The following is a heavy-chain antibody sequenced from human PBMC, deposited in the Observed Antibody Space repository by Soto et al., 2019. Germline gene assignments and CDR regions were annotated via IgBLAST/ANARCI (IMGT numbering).Heavy chain of an antibody. CDR1: GFTFDDYA. Sequence: EVQLVESGGGLVQPGRSLRLSCAASGFTFDDYAMHWVRQAPGKGLEWVSGISWNSGSIGYADSVKGRFTISRDNAKNSLYLQMNSLRAEDTALYYCAKDEHRVVVAARGFDYWGQGTLVTVSS. J-gene: IGHJ4*02. D-gene: IGHD2-15*01. CDR3: AKDEHRVVVAARGFDY. CDR2: ISWNSGSI. V-gene: IGHV3-9*01.